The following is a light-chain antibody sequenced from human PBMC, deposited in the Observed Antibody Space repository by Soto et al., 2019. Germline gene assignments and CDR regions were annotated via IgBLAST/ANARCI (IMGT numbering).Light chain of an antibody. CDR2: DAS. J-gene: IGKJ1*01. V-gene: IGKV3-20*01. CDR3: QQYGSSVWT. CDR1: QSVANTY. Sequence: EIVLTQSPGTLSLSPGERVTLSCRASQSVANTYLAWYQQKPGQAPRLLIYDASTRATGIPDRFSGSGSGTDFTLTIRRLEPEDFAVYYCQQYGSSVWTFGQGTKVDIK.